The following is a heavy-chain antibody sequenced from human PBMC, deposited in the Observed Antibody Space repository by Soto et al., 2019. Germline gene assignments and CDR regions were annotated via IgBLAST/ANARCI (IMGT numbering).Heavy chain of an antibody. CDR3: ARDVESYSSSSPGDY. CDR2: ISYDGSNK. D-gene: IGHD6-6*01. J-gene: IGHJ4*02. Sequence: PGGSLRLSCAASGFTFSSYAMHWVRQAPGKGLEWVAVISYDGSNKYYADSVKGRFTISRDNSKNTLYLQMNSLRAEDTAVYYCARDVESYSSSSPGDYWGQETLVTVSS. V-gene: IGHV3-30-3*01. CDR1: GFTFSSYA.